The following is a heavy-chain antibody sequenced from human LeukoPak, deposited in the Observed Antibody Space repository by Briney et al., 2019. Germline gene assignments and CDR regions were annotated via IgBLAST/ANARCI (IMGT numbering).Heavy chain of an antibody. D-gene: IGHD1-26*01. V-gene: IGHV3-23*01. CDR3: TRDVTEYVGASAD. CDR2: IDQSGGYI. CDR1: GLTFSNYA. J-gene: IGHJ4*02. Sequence: GGSLRLSCKASGLTFSNYAMSWVRQAPAKGLEWVAGIDQSGGYIHYADSVKGRFTISRDNSRNTLHLQMSSLRAEDTAVYYCTRDVTEYVGASADWGQGTLVTVSS.